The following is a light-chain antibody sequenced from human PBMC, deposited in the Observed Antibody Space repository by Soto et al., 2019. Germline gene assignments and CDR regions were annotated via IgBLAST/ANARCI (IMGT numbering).Light chain of an antibody. Sequence: DIQMTQSPSSLSASVGDRVTITCRASQNIGTYLNWYQHKLGKAPKLLIYAASSLRSGVPSRFIGSGSGTDFTLTINSLQPEDFATYYCLQTYSHLSWTFGQGTKVDIK. CDR1: QNIGTY. J-gene: IGKJ1*01. CDR2: AAS. CDR3: LQTYSHLSWT. V-gene: IGKV1-39*01.